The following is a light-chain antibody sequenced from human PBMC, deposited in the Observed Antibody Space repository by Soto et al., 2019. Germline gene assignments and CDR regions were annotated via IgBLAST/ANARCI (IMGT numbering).Light chain of an antibody. V-gene: IGKV3-15*01. CDR1: QGIGDT. CDR2: DTS. Sequence: EVVMRQSPATLSVSPGDGATLSCRASQGIGDTLAWYQHKPGQTPRLLIYDTSTRATGVPTRFSGSRSGAEFTLTINSLQSEDFAVYYCQPYNIWPLTFGGGTKVDIK. CDR3: QPYNIWPLT. J-gene: IGKJ4*01.